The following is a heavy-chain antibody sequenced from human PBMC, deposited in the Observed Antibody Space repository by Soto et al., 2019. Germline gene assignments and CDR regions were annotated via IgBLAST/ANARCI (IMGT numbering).Heavy chain of an antibody. CDR2: ISYDGSNK. CDR1: GFSFSSYG. J-gene: IGHJ4*02. CDR3: AKVSAGYSSSWDRYYFDY. Sequence: VQLVESGGGVVQPGRSLRLSCAASGFSFSSYGMHWVRQAPGKGLEWVAVISYDGSNKYYADSVKGRFTIFRDNSKNTLYLQMNSLRAEDTAVYYCAKVSAGYSSSWDRYYFDYWGQGTLVTVSS. V-gene: IGHV3-30*18. D-gene: IGHD6-13*01.